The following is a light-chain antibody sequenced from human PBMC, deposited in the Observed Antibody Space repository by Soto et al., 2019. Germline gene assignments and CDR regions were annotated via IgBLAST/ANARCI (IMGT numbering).Light chain of an antibody. CDR2: GAS. CDR1: QSVSSN. V-gene: IGKV3-15*01. Sequence: EIVMTQSPATLSVSPGERATLSCRASQSVSSNLAWYQQKPGQAPRLLIYGASTRATGIPARFSGSGSGTEFTLTTSSLRSEDFAVYYCQQYNNWPVTFGQGTKGEIK. CDR3: QQYNNWPVT. J-gene: IGKJ1*01.